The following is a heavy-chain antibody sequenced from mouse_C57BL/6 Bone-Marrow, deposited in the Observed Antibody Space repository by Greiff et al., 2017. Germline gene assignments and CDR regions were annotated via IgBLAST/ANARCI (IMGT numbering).Heavy chain of an antibody. V-gene: IGHV1-54*01. CDR1: GYAFTNYL. J-gene: IGHJ3*01. Sequence: VQGVESGAELVRPGTSVKVSCKASGYAFTNYLIEWVKQRPGQGLEWIGVINPGSGGTNYNEKFKGKATLTADKSSSTAYMQLSSLTSEDSAVYFCAREVGGYYPLAYWGQGTLVTVSA. CDR2: INPGSGGT. CDR3: AREVGGYYPLAY. D-gene: IGHD2-3*01.